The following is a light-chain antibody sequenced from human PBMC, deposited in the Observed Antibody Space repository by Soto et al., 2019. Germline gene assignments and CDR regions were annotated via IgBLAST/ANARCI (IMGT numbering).Light chain of an antibody. CDR1: SSNIGNNY. CDR2: DNN. J-gene: IGLJ3*02. Sequence: QSVLTQSPSVSAAPGQKVTISCSGSSSNIGNNYVSWYQQLPGTAPKLLIYDNNKRPSGIPDRFSGSKSGTSGTLDITGLQTGDEADYYCQVWDSSSDRWVFGGGTKLTVL. V-gene: IGLV1-51*01. CDR3: QVWDSSSDRWV.